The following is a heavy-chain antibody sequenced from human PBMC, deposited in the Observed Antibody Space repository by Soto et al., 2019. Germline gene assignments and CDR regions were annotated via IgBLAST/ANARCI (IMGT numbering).Heavy chain of an antibody. J-gene: IGHJ4*02. CDR2: ISSNGGST. CDR1: GFTFSSYA. V-gene: IGHV3-64*01. D-gene: IGHD6-13*01. CDR3: AREPRSSWGADY. Sequence: GGSLRLSCAASGFTFSSYAMHWVRQAPGKGLEYVSAISSNGGSTYYANSVKGRFTISRDNSKNTLYLQMGSLRAEDMAVYYCAREPRSSWGADYWGQGTLVTVSS.